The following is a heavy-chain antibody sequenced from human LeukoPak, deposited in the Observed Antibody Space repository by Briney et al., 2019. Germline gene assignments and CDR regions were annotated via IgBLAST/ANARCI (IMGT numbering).Heavy chain of an antibody. D-gene: IGHD2-21*02. CDR1: GYSFSNYE. V-gene: IGHV3-48*03. CDR3: AIERSSCEGDCSHY. J-gene: IGHJ4*02. CDR2: IWSSGSGT. Sequence: GGSLRLSCAGSGYSFSNYEMNWVRQAPGRGLEWVTYIWSSGSGTHYADSVKDRFTISRDNGKNSLYLQMNSLRAEDTAVYYCAIERSSCEGDCSHYWGQGTLVTVSS.